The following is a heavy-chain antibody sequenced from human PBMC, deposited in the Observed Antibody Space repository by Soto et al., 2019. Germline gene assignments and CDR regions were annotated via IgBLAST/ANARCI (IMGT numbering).Heavy chain of an antibody. V-gene: IGHV3-74*01. D-gene: IGHD3-16*01. CDR1: GFTFSSYW. CDR3: ARVRGYVRVDAFDI. Sequence: LRLSCAASGFTFSSYWMHWVRQAPGKGLVWVSRINSDGSSTSYADSVKGRFTISRDNAKNTLYLQMNSLRAEDTAVYYCARVRGYVRVDAFDIWGQGTMVTVS. CDR2: INSDGSST. J-gene: IGHJ3*02.